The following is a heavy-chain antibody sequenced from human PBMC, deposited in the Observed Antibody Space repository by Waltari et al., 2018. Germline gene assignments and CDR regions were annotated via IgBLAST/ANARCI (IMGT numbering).Heavy chain of an antibody. D-gene: IGHD5-12*01. J-gene: IGHJ3*02. CDR3: ASGRGYSGYDPFDI. CDR1: GYTFTGYY. Sequence: QVQLVQSGAEVKKPGASVKVSCKASGYTFTGYYMHWVRTATGQGLEWMGRINPNSGGTKYAQKFQGRVTMTRDTSISTAYMELSRLRSDDTAVYYCASGRGYSGYDPFDIWGQGTMVTVSS. CDR2: INPNSGGT. V-gene: IGHV1-2*06.